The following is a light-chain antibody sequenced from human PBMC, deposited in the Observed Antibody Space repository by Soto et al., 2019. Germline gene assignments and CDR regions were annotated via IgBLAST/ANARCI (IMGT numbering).Light chain of an antibody. CDR1: SSNIGAGYD. CDR2: GTT. CDR3: QSYDSSLTGSV. V-gene: IGLV1-40*01. J-gene: IGLJ2*01. Sequence: QSVLTQPPSVSGAPGQRVTISCTGSSSNIGAGYDVHWYQQLPGTAPKLRLYGTTNRPSGIPDRFSGSKSGTSASLAITGLQAEDEAHYYCQSYDSSLTGSVFGGGTKLTVL.